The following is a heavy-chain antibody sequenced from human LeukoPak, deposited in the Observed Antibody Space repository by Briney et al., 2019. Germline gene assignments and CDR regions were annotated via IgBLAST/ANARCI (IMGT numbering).Heavy chain of an antibody. J-gene: IGHJ3*02. CDR1: GGSFSGYY. CDR3: ARETSGSNDAFDI. Sequence: NPSETLSLTCAVYGGSFSGYYWTWIREPPGKGLEWMGEINHSGSTNYNPYLKSRVTISVDTSKNQFSLKLSSVTAADTAVYYCARETSGSNDAFDIWGQGTMVTVSS. D-gene: IGHD1-26*01. CDR2: INHSGST. V-gene: IGHV4-34*01.